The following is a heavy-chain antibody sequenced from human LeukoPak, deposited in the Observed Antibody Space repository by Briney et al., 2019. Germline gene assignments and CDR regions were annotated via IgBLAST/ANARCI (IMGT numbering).Heavy chain of an antibody. CDR2: INHSGST. CDR3: ARTPLSSFFDY. Sequence: SETLSLTCAVYGGSFSGYYWSWIRQPPGKGLEWIGEINHSGSTNYNPSLKSRVTISVDTSKNQFSLKPSSVTAADTAVYYCARTPLSSFFDYWGQGTLVTVSS. CDR1: GGSFSGYY. J-gene: IGHJ4*02. D-gene: IGHD6-6*01. V-gene: IGHV4-34*01.